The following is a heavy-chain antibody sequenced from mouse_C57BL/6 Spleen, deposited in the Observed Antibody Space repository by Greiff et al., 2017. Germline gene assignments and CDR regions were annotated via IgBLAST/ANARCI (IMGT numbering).Heavy chain of an antibody. Sequence: QVQLQQPGAELVMPGASVKLSCKASGYTFTSYWMHWVKQRPGQGLEWIGEIDPSDSYTNYNQKFKGKSTLTVDKSSSTGYMQLSSLTSEDSAVYYCARRSSGYVDYWGQGTTLTVSS. V-gene: IGHV1-69*01. CDR2: IDPSDSYT. J-gene: IGHJ2*01. CDR3: ARRSSGYVDY. CDR1: GYTFTSYW. D-gene: IGHD3-2*02.